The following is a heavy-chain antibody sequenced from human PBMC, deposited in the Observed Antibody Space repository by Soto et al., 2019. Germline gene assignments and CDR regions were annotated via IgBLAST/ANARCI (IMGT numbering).Heavy chain of an antibody. CDR1: GGSFSGYY. CDR2: INHSGST. V-gene: IGHV4-34*01. CDR3: ASLISPKEWLSNTPAFDI. D-gene: IGHD3-3*01. Sequence: QVQLQQWGAGLLKPSETLSLTCAVYGGSFSGYYWSWIRQPPGKGLEWIGEINHSGSTNYNPSLKSRVTISVDTSKNQFSLKLSSVTAADTAVYYCASLISPKEWLSNTPAFDIWGQGTMVTVSS. J-gene: IGHJ3*02.